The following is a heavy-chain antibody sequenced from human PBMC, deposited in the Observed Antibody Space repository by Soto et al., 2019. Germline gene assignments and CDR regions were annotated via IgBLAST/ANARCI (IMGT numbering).Heavy chain of an antibody. Sequence: GGSLRLSCAASGFTFSNAWMSWVRQAPGKGLEWVGRIKSKTDGGTTDYAAPVKGRFTISRDDSKNTLYLQMNSLKTEDTAVYYCTTGPTIFGVVTPDYYYGMAVWGQGTTVTVSS. V-gene: IGHV3-15*01. CDR1: GFTFSNAW. CDR3: TTGPTIFGVVTPDYYYGMAV. J-gene: IGHJ6*02. D-gene: IGHD3-3*01. CDR2: IKSKTDGGTT.